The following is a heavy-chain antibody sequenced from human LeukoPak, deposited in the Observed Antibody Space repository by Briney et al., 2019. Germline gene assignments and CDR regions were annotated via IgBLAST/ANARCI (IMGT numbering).Heavy chain of an antibody. CDR2: IIPIFGTA. CDR3: ARSSSGFDFNNWFDP. D-gene: IGHD5-12*01. Sequence: SVKVSCKASGGTFSSYAISWVRQAPGQGLEWMGGIIPIFGTANYAQKFQGRVTITADESTSTAYMELSSLRSEDTAVYYCARSSSGFDFNNWFDPWGQGTLVTVSS. CDR1: GGTFSSYA. J-gene: IGHJ5*02. V-gene: IGHV1-69*01.